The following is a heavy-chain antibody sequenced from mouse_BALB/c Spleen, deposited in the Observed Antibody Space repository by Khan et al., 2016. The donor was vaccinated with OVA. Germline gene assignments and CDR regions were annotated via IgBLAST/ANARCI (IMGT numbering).Heavy chain of an antibody. CDR2: FHPYNDDT. CDR3: SRREMYDAAWFAY. CDR1: GYTFTTYP. V-gene: IGHV1-47*01. J-gene: IGHJ3*01. Sequence: QVQLKESGTELVQPGASVKMSCKAFGYTFTTYPIEWMKQNHGKSLEWIGNFHPYNDDTKYNEKFKGKANLTVENYSCTVYLELSLYTSADSAVCYCSRREMYDAAWFAYWCQGTLVTVSA. D-gene: IGHD2-14*01.